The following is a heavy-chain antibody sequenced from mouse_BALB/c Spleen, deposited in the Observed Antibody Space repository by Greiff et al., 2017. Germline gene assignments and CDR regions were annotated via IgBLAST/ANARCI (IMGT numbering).Heavy chain of an antibody. CDR3: ARSGGHYYAMDY. CDR2: IDPANGNT. Sequence: EVKLQESGAELVKPGASVKLSCTASGFNIKDTYMHWVKQRPEQGLEWIGRIDPANGNTKYDPKFQGKATITADTSSNTAYLQLSSLTSEDTAVYSCARSGGHYYAMDYWGQGTSVTVSS. V-gene: IGHV14-3*02. D-gene: IGHD3-1*01. J-gene: IGHJ4*01. CDR1: GFNIKDTY.